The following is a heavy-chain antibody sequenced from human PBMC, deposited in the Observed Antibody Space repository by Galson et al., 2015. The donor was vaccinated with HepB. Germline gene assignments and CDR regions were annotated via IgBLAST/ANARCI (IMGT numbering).Heavy chain of an antibody. CDR1: GLIVSNNY. J-gene: IGHJ2*01. Sequence: SLRLSCAASGLIVSNNYMTWVRQAPGKGLEWVSLIYGGGDTTYSESVRGRFTISSDISKSTLYVQMTSLTTEDTAVYYCASSSDPTRNWHFDLWGRGTLVIVSS. V-gene: IGHV3-66*02. CDR2: IYGGGDT. CDR3: ASSSDPTRNWHFDL. D-gene: IGHD6-19*01.